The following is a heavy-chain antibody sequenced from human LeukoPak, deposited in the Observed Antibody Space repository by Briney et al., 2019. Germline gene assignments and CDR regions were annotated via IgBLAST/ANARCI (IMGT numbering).Heavy chain of an antibody. CDR1: GFTFSTYW. Sequence: PGGSLRLSCAASGFTFSTYWMHWVRQAPGKGLVWVSRINSDGSNKNYADSVKGRFTISRDYAKNTLYLQMNSLRSEDTAVYYCARDPGVSIISGYDYWGQGTLVTVSS. J-gene: IGHJ4*02. CDR2: INSDGSNK. D-gene: IGHD3-22*01. CDR3: ARDPGVSIISGYDY. V-gene: IGHV3-74*01.